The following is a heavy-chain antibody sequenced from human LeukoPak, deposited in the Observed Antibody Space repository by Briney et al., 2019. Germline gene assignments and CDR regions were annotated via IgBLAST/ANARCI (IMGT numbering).Heavy chain of an antibody. V-gene: IGHV3-23*01. CDR1: GFTFSTYA. CDR2: ITTGGIT. D-gene: IGHD3-22*01. J-gene: IGHJ4*02. Sequence: GGSLRLSCAASGFTFSTYAMTWVRQAPGKGLEWVSTITTGGITYHADSVKGRFTISRDISKSTLYLQMNGLRAEDTAMYYCAKHGTSGYNFFDSWGQGTPVTVSS. CDR3: AKHGTSGYNFFDS.